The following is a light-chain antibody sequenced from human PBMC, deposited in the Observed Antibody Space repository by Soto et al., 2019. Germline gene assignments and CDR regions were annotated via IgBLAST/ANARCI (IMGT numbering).Light chain of an antibody. CDR2: EVN. CDR3: NSYAGSNDV. V-gene: IGLV2-8*01. J-gene: IGLJ2*01. CDR1: SSDIGAYNY. Sequence: QSALTQPPSASGSPGQSVTISCTGTSSDIGAYNYVSWYQQHPGKAPKLMIYEVNKRPSGVPDRFSGSKSGNTASLTVSGLQAEDEADYYCNSYAGSNDVFGGGTKLTVL.